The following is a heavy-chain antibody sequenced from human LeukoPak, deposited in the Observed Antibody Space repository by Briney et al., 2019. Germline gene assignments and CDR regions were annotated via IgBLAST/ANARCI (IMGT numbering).Heavy chain of an antibody. CDR3: ARVRDGYNYWFDP. J-gene: IGHJ5*02. CDR2: INPNSGGT. CDR1: GYTFTGYY. D-gene: IGHD5-24*01. V-gene: IGHV1-2*06. Sequence: ASVKVSCKASGYTFTGYYMHWVRQAPGQGLVWMGRINPNSGGTNYAQKFQGRVTMTRDTSISTAYMELSRLRSDDTAVYYCARVRDGYNYWFDPWGQGTLVTVSS.